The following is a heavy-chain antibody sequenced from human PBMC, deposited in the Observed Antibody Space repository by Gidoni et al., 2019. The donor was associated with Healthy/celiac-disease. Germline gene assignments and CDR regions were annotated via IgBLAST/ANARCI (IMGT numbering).Heavy chain of an antibody. CDR1: GGTFSSYA. D-gene: IGHD2-15*01. Sequence: QVQLAQSGAEVKKPGSSGKGSCKASGGTFSSYAISWVRQAPGHGLEWMGGSIPIFGTANSAPKFQGSVTIPADDSTSTAYMELSSLRSEDPAVYYCYCSGGRCFSDGPPYWGQGTLVTVSS. CDR2: SIPIFGTA. J-gene: IGHJ4*02. CDR3: YCSGGRCFSDGPPY. V-gene: IGHV1-69*01.